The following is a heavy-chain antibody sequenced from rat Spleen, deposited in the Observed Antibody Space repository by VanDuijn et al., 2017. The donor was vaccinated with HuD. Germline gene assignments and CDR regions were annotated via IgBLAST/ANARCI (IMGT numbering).Heavy chain of an antibody. J-gene: IGHJ2*01. CDR1: GFSLSSYG. Sequence: QVQLKESGPGLVQPSQTLSLTCTVSGFSLSSYGVIWVRQPPGKGLEWMGVIWGNGNTNYNSALKSRLSISRDTSKSQVFLKMTNVQTEDTAMYFWAGQGLVGRGVGFYVDYWGQGVMVTVSS. CDR2: IWGNGNT. CDR3: AGQGLVGRGVGFYVDY. D-gene: IGHD1-11*01. V-gene: IGHV2S61*01.